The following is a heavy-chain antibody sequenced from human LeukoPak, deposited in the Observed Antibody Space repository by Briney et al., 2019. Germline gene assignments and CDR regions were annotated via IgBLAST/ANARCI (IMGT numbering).Heavy chain of an antibody. V-gene: IGHV4-59*01. CDR3: ARGLGRSSWTSGY. CDR1: GDSISSYY. D-gene: IGHD6-6*01. CDR2: FYYSGST. Sequence: SETLSLTCTVSGDSISSYYWNWIRQAPGKGLEWIGHFYYSGSTNYNPSLRSRVTISGDTSKNQFYLKLSSVTAADTAVYYCARGLGRSSWTSGYWGQGTLVTVSS. J-gene: IGHJ4*02.